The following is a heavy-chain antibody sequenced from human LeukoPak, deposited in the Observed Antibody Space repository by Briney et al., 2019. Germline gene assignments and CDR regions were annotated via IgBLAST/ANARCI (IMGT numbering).Heavy chain of an antibody. CDR3: ARGPYYYYMDV. CDR1: GGSISNYY. Sequence: SETLSLTCTVSGGSISNYYWNWIRQPPGKGLEWIGEINHSGSTNYNPSLKSRVTISVDTSKNQFSLKLSSVTAADTAVYYCARGPYYYYMDVWGKGTTVTVSS. J-gene: IGHJ6*03. CDR2: INHSGST. V-gene: IGHV4-34*01.